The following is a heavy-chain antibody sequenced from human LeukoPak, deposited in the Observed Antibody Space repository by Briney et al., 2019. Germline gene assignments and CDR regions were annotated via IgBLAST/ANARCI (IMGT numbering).Heavy chain of an antibody. V-gene: IGHV4-34*01. CDR3: ARPTLPAAGYMDV. D-gene: IGHD2-2*01. CDR2: INHSGST. J-gene: IGHJ6*03. CDR1: GGSFSGYY. Sequence: SETLSLTCAVYGGSFSGYYWSWIRQPPGKGLEWIGEINHSGSTNYNPSLKSRVTISVDTSKNQFSLKLSSVTAADTAVYYCARPTLPAAGYMDVWGKGTTVTVSS.